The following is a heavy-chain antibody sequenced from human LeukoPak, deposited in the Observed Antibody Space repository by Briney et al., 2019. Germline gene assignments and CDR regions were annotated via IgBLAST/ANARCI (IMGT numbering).Heavy chain of an antibody. Sequence: GGSLRLSCTASGFTFGGFAMSWVRQAPGKGLEWVGFIRSKAYGGTIQYAASVKGRFTISRDDSKSIAYLQMNSLKTEDIAVYYCTINSGISGDSNFDYWGQGTLVTVSS. CDR2: IRSKAYGGTI. V-gene: IGHV3-49*04. D-gene: IGHD4-17*01. J-gene: IGHJ4*02. CDR3: TINSGISGDSNFDY. CDR1: GFTFGGFA.